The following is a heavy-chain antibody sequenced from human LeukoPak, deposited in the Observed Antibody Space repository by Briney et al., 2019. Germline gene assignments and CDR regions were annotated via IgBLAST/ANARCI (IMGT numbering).Heavy chain of an antibody. CDR2: ISSSGTTK. Sequence: GGSLRLSCAASGFTFSGYERNWVRQAPGKGLEWVSYISSSGTTKYYADSVKGRFTISRDNAKNSLYLQMNSLRAEDTAVYYCARASDYGDYGIDYWGQGTLVTVSS. CDR1: GFTFSGYE. D-gene: IGHD4-17*01. V-gene: IGHV3-48*03. CDR3: ARASDYGDYGIDY. J-gene: IGHJ4*02.